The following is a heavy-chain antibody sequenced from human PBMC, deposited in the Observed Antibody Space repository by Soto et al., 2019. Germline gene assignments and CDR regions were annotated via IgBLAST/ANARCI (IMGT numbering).Heavy chain of an antibody. J-gene: IGHJ4*02. D-gene: IGHD3-22*01. CDR2: IYCSGST. CDR1: GGSVSSNIYY. CDR3: ARGYDYDSGGYLFDY. Sequence: SETLSLTCSVSGGSVSSNIYYWTWIRQHPGKGPEWIGHIYCSGSTYYNPSLKSRVTISLDMSKNQFSLKLTSVSAADTAVYYCARGYDYDSGGYLFDYWGQGTLVTVSS. V-gene: IGHV4-31*03.